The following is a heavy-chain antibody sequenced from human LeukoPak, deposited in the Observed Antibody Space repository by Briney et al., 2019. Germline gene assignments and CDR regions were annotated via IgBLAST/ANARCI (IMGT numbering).Heavy chain of an antibody. V-gene: IGHV4-59*01. J-gene: IGHJ4*02. CDR1: GGSISSYY. CDR2: IYYSGST. D-gene: IGHD6-13*01. CDR3: ARGIAAFDFDY. Sequence: SETLSLTCTVSGGSISSYYWSSIRQPPGKGLEWIGYIYYSGSTNYNPSLESRVTISVDTSKNQFSLKLSSVTAADTAVYYCARGIAAFDFDYWGQGTLVTVSS.